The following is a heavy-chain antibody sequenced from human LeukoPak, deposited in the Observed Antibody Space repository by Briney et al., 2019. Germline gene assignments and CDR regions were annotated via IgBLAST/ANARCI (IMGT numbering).Heavy chain of an antibody. V-gene: IGHV4-30-4*01. CDR3: ARDRYSGLSDY. J-gene: IGHJ4*02. D-gene: IGHD5-12*01. Sequence: SWIRQPPGKGLEWIGYIYYSGSTYYNPSLKSRVTISVDTSKNQFSLKLSSVTAADTAVYYCARDRYSGLSDYWGQGTLVTVSS. CDR2: IYYSGST.